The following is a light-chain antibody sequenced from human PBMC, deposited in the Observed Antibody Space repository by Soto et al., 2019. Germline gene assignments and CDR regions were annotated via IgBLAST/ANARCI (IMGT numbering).Light chain of an antibody. J-gene: IGLJ1*01. CDR2: DVY. V-gene: IGLV2-14*03. CDR3: TSYTCGTRFYV. Sequence: QSALTQPASVSGSPGQSIAISCTGVRTDVDGYDYVSWYQQHPGQAPQLIIYDVYNRPSGVSHRFSGSKSGDTASPTISGLRSEDEADDYCTSYTCGTRFYVFGTGTKLTVL. CDR1: RTDVDGYDY.